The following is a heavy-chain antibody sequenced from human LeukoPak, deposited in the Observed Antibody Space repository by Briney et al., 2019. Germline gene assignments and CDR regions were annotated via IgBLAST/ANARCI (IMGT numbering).Heavy chain of an antibody. CDR1: GFTFSDYA. V-gene: IGHV3-49*04. Sequence: GGSLRLSCKGFGFTFSDYAMSWVRQAPGKGLEWVGFIRSEAYGATTEYAASVKGRFIISRDDSKSIAYLQMNSLKTEDTAVYYCTRDWDFSYGLWGQGTLVTVSS. CDR3: TRDWDFSYGL. CDR2: IRSEAYGATT. D-gene: IGHD5-18*01. J-gene: IGHJ4*02.